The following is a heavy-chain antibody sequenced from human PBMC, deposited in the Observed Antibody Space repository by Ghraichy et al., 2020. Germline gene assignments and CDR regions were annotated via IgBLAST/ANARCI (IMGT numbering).Heavy chain of an antibody. V-gene: IGHV3-48*02. Sequence: GGSLRLSCAASGFTFSKYSMSWVRQAPGKGLEWLSYLSSSSTTIYYVDSVKGRFTISRDNAKNSLYLQMNSLRDEDTAVYYCARVGGPWYQLPDEWIDTGGQGTLVTGSP. CDR1: GFTFSKYS. J-gene: IGHJ5*02. CDR3: ARVGGPWYQLPDEWIDT. CDR2: LSSSSTTI. D-gene: IGHD4/OR15-4a*01.